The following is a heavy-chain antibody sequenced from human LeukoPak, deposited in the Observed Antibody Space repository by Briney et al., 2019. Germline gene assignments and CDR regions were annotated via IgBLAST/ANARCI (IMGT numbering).Heavy chain of an antibody. Sequence: PGGSLRLSCAASGFTFSSFWMSWVRQAPGKGLEWVANIKLDGSDKYYVDSVKGRFTISRDDAKNSLYLQMNSLRAEDTAVYYCANSDYCSSTSCHTPLWEYWGQGTLVTVSS. CDR2: IKLDGSDK. J-gene: IGHJ4*02. D-gene: IGHD2-2*01. V-gene: IGHV3-7*01. CDR1: GFTFSSFW. CDR3: ANSDYCSSTSCHTPLWEY.